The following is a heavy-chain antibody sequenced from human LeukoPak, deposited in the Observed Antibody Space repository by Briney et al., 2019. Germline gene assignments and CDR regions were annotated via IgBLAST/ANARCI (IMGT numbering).Heavy chain of an antibody. Sequence: GGSLRLSCAASGFTFSSYAMHWVRQAPGKGLEWVAVILYDGSNKYYADSVKGRFTISRDNSKNTLYLQMNSLRAEDTAVYYCARDLIVGATYYYFDYWGQGTLVTVSS. V-gene: IGHV3-30-3*01. D-gene: IGHD1-26*01. J-gene: IGHJ4*02. CDR3: ARDLIVGATYYYFDY. CDR1: GFTFSSYA. CDR2: ILYDGSNK.